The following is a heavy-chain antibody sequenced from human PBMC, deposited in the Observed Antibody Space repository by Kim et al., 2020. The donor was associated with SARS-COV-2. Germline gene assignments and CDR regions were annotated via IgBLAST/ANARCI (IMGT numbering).Heavy chain of an antibody. CDR1: GFTISSYW. CDR3: ARDSGGIVPLATAFDY. D-gene: IGHD6-25*01. CDR2: IKQDGSEK. V-gene: IGHV3-7*01. Sequence: GGSLRLSCAASGFTISSYWMSWVRQAPGKGLEWVANIKQDGSEKYYVDSVKGRFTISRDNAKNSLYLQMNSLRAEDTAVYYCARDSGGIVPLATAFDYWGQGTLVTVSS. J-gene: IGHJ4*02.